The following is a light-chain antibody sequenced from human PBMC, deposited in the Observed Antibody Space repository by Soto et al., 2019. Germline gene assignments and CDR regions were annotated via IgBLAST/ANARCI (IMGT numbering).Light chain of an antibody. CDR2: DAS. V-gene: IGKV3-11*01. Sequence: PGERATLSCRASQSVSSYLAWYRQKPGQAPRLLIYDASNRATDIPARFSGSGSGTDFTLTISSLEPEDFAVYYCQQRSNWPRTFXQGTKVDIK. J-gene: IGKJ1*01. CDR1: QSVSSY. CDR3: QQRSNWPRT.